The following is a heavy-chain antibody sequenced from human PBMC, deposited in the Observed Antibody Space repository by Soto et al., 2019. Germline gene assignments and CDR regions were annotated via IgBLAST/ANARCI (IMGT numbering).Heavy chain of an antibody. CDR2: ISGSGGST. CDR3: AKAGPIVVVPAAMMTNYYYYMDV. J-gene: IGHJ6*03. Sequence: GGSLRLSCAASGFTFSSYAMSWVRQAPGKGLEWVSAISGSGGSTYYADSVKGRFTISRDNSKNTLYLQMNSLRAEDTAVYYCAKAGPIVVVPAAMMTNYYYYMDVWGKGTTVTVSS. D-gene: IGHD2-2*01. V-gene: IGHV3-23*01. CDR1: GFTFSSYA.